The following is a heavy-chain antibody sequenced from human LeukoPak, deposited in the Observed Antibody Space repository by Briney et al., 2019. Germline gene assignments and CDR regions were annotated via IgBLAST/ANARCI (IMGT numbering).Heavy chain of an antibody. Sequence: PGGSLRLSCAASGFTFDDYGMSWVRQAPGKGLQWVSSITSSGDGTYYADSVKGRFTISRDNSKNTLYLQMNSLRAEDTAVYYCAKVPAPWVVPAAIYFDYWGQGTLVTVSS. V-gene: IGHV3-23*01. J-gene: IGHJ4*02. CDR1: GFTFDDYG. CDR3: AKVPAPWVVPAAIYFDY. CDR2: ITSSGDGT. D-gene: IGHD2-2*01.